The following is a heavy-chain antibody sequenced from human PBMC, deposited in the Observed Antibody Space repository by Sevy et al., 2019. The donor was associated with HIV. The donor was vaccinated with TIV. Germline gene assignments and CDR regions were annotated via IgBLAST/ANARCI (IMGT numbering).Heavy chain of an antibody. Sequence: GGSLRLSCAASGFTFSDYGMAWVRQAPGKGLEWVVVISFDGSSKFYADSVKGRFTFSRDTSRNTLFLQMNSLRSEDTAVYYWAKGSSSAGPGLLDYWGQGTLVTVSS. CDR1: GFTFSDYG. D-gene: IGHD6-6*01. CDR3: AKGSSSAGPGLLDY. J-gene: IGHJ4*02. CDR2: ISFDGSSK. V-gene: IGHV3-30*18.